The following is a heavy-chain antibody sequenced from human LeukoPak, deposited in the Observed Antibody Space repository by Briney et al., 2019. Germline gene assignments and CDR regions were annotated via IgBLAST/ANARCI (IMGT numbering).Heavy chain of an antibody. J-gene: IGHJ4*02. CDR3: ARSMGGYPDY. V-gene: IGHV4-61*02. CDR1: GGSISSGSYY. CDR2: IYASGST. Sequence: SQTLSLTCTVSGGSISSGSYYWSWIRQPAGKGLEWIGRIYASGSTNYNPSLKSRVIISIDTSKNQFSLKLSSVTAADTAVYYCARSMGGYPDYWGQGTLVTVSS. D-gene: IGHD3-22*01.